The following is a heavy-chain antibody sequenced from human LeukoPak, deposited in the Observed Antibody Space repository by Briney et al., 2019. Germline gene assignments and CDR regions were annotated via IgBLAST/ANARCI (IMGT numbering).Heavy chain of an antibody. J-gene: IGHJ4*02. D-gene: IGHD2-2*01. CDR3: ARETEARYCSSTSCSYPFDY. Sequence: SETLSLTCTVSGGSISSSSYYWGWIRQPPGKGLEWIGSIYYSGSIYYNPSLKSRVTISVDTSKNQFSLKLSSVTAADTAVYYCARETEARYCSSTSCSYPFDYWGQGTLVIVSS. CDR1: GGSISSSSYY. CDR2: IYYSGSI. V-gene: IGHV4-39*07.